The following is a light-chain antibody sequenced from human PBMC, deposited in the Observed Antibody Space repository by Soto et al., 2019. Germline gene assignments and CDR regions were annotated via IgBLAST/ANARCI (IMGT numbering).Light chain of an antibody. V-gene: IGKV3-15*01. CDR2: GAS. CDR3: QQHKNWPWT. Sequence: EIVMTQSPATLSVSPGERATLSCRASQSVSSDLAWYQQKPGQAPRLLMYGASTRATGIPARFSGSGSGTEFTLTLSSLQSEDFGVYYCQQHKNWPWTFGQGTKVDIK. J-gene: IGKJ1*01. CDR1: QSVSSD.